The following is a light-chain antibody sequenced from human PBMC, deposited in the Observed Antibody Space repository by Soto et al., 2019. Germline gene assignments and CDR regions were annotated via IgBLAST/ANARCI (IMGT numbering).Light chain of an antibody. J-gene: IGLJ2*01. V-gene: IGLV1-47*01. CDR1: SSSIESNY. Sequence: QTVVTQPHSASGTPGQRVTISCSGTSSSIESNYVYWYQQLPGTAPRLLIYRNNQRPSGVPDRFSGSKSGTSASLAISALRSEDEADYYCTVWDDSLRGRLFGGGTKLTVL. CDR2: RNN. CDR3: TVWDDSLRGRL.